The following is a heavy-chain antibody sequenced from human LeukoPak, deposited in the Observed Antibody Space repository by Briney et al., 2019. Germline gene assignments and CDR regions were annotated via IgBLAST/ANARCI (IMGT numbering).Heavy chain of an antibody. CDR1: GFTFSSYA. J-gene: IGHJ5*02. D-gene: IGHD1-26*01. CDR2: ISYDGSNK. CDR3: ARDRSYSA. V-gene: IGHV3-30*04. Sequence: GGSLRLSCAASGFTFSSYAMHWVRQAPGKGLEWVAVISYDGSNKYYADSVKGRFTISRDNSKNTLYLQMNSLRAEDTAVYYCARDRSYSAWGQGTLVNVSS.